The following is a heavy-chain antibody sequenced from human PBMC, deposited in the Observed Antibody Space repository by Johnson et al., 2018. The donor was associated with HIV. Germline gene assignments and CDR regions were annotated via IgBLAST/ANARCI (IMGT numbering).Heavy chain of an antibody. J-gene: IGHJ3*02. CDR1: GFTFSSYA. D-gene: IGHD3-3*01. CDR3: ARDWEWLNGFDI. Sequence: VQLVESGGGLVQPGGSLRLSCVASGFTFSSYAMHWVRQAPGKGLEWVAVISYDGSNKYYADSVKGRFTISRDNSKNTLYLQINSLRAEDTAVYYCARDWEWLNGFDIWGQGTMVTVSS. V-gene: IGHV3-30-3*01. CDR2: ISYDGSNK.